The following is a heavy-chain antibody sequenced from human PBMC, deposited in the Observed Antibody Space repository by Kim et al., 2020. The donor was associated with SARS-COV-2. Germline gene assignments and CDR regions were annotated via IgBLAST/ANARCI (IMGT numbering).Heavy chain of an antibody. Sequence: SMKGRFTIARDNAKNSLYLQMNSLRDEDTAVYYCARGGWFGELYHNWFDPWGQGTLVTVSS. D-gene: IGHD3-10*01. V-gene: IGHV3-48*02. CDR3: ARGGWFGELYHNWFDP. J-gene: IGHJ5*02.